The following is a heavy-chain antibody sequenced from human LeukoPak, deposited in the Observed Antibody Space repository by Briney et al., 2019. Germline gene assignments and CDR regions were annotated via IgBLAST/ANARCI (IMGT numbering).Heavy chain of an antibody. CDR1: GYTFTSYY. CDR2: INPSGGST. D-gene: IGHD1-26*01. CDR3: ARDWEWELIFDY. J-gene: IGHJ4*02. Sequence: ASVKVSCKASGYTFTSYYMHWVRQARGQGLEWMGIINPSGGSTSYAQKFQGRVTMTGDTSTSTVYMELSSLRSEDTAVYYCARDWEWELIFDYWGQGTLVTVSS. V-gene: IGHV1-46*01.